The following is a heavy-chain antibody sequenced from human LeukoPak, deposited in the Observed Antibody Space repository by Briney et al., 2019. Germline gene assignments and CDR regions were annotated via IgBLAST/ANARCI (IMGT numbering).Heavy chain of an antibody. V-gene: IGHV5-51*01. CDR1: GCRFTSYW. Sequence: GGSLKISCKGSGCRFTSYWIGWVRQMPGKGLEWMGIIYPGDSDTRYSPSFQGQVTISADKSISTAYLQWSSLKASDTAMYYCARHRAYYGSGLDYWGQGTLVTVSS. J-gene: IGHJ4*02. CDR3: ARHRAYYGSGLDY. CDR2: IYPGDSDT. D-gene: IGHD3-10*01.